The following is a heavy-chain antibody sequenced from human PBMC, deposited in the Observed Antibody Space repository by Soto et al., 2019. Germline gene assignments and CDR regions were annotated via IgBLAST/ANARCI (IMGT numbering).Heavy chain of an antibody. CDR2: INSDGSST. V-gene: IGHV3-74*01. J-gene: IGHJ4*02. D-gene: IGHD4-17*01. CDR1: GFTFSSYW. CDR3: ALLRGDYESRPPGFDY. Sequence: GGSLRLSCAASGFTFSSYWMHWVRQAPGKGLVWVSRINSDGSSTSYADSVKGRFTISRDNAKNTLYLQMNSLRAEDTAVYYCALLRGDYESRPPGFDYWGQGTLVTVSS.